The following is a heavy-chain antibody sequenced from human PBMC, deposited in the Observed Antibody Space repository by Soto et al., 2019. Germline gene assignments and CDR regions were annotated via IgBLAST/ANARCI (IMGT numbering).Heavy chain of an antibody. CDR3: ARTRSAWSDFHYYSLDV. J-gene: IGHJ6*02. V-gene: IGHV3-30*03. Sequence: GGSLRLSCAASGFTFNSYGMHWVRQGPGNGLEWVAFISYDSTKTYYADSVKGRFTISRDNSDSALYVQMNSLTGEDTAVYYCARTRSAWSDFHYYSLDVWGQGTTVTVSS. CDR2: ISYDSTKT. D-gene: IGHD1-26*01. CDR1: GFTFNSYG.